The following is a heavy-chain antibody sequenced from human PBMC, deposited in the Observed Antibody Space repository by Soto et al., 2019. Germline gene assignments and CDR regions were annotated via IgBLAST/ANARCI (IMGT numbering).Heavy chain of an antibody. CDR2: ISGSSGSI. CDR3: AKAHLVVPAASRGYFDY. CDR1: GFTFDDYA. D-gene: IGHD2-2*01. J-gene: IGHJ4*02. V-gene: IGHV3-23*01. Sequence: GGSLRLSCAASGFTFDDYAMHWVRQAPGKGLEWVSGISGSSGSICYADSVKGRFTISRDNSKNTLYLQMNSLRAEDTAVYYCAKAHLVVPAASRGYFDYWGQGTLVTVSS.